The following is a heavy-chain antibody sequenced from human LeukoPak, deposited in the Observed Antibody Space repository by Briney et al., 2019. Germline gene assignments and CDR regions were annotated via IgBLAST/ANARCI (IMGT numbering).Heavy chain of an antibody. V-gene: IGHV3-30-3*01. CDR2: ISYDGSNK. D-gene: IGHD3-3*01. CDR1: GFTFSSYA. CDR3: ARGPYDFWGASWFDP. Sequence: GGSLRLSCAASGFTFSSYAMHWVRQAPGKGLEWVAVISYDGSNKYYADSVKGRFTISRDNSKNTLYLQMNSLRPEDTAVYYCARGPYDFWGASWFDPWGQGTLVTVSS. J-gene: IGHJ5*02.